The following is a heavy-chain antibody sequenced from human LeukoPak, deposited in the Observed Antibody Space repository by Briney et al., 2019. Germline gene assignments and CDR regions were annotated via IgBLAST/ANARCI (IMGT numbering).Heavy chain of an antibody. CDR1: GGSISSSSYY. D-gene: IGHD3-10*01. J-gene: IGHJ3*02. CDR3: ARPSYYYGSGSYYKSLDI. V-gene: IGHV4-39*07. Sequence: KSSETLSLTCTVSGGSISSSSYYCGWIRQPPGKGLEWIGSIYYSGSTSYNPSLKSRVTISVDTSKNQFSLKLSSVTAADTAVYYCARPSYYYGSGSYYKSLDIWGQGTMVTVSS. CDR2: IYYSGST.